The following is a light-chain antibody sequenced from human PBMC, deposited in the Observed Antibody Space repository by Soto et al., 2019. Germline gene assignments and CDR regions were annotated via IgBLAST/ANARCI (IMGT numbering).Light chain of an antibody. CDR3: QQRSNWPLLT. J-gene: IGKJ4*01. CDR2: DAS. V-gene: IGKV3-11*01. CDR1: QSVSNC. Sequence: EIVLTQSPATLSLSPGERATLSCRASQSVSNCLAWYQQKPGQAPRLLIYDASNRATGIPARFSGSGSGTDFTLTISSLDPEDFAVYYCQQRSNWPLLTFGGGTKVEIK.